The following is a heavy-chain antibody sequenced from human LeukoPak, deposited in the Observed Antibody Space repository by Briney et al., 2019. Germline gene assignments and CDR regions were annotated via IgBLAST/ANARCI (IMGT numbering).Heavy chain of an antibody. CDR3: AREDGSYLSPGADY. Sequence: PGGSLRLSCAASGFTFSSYSMNWVRQAPGKGLEWVSSISSSGSYIYYADSVKGRFTISRDNAKNSLYLQMNSLRAEDTAVYYCAREDGSYLSPGADYWGQGTLVTVSS. CDR1: GFTFSSYS. V-gene: IGHV3-21*01. J-gene: IGHJ4*02. CDR2: ISSSGSYI. D-gene: IGHD1-26*01.